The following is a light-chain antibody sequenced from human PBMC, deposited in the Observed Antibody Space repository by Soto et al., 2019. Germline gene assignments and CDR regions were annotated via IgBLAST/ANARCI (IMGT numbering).Light chain of an antibody. CDR2: DTS. Sequence: EFVLTQSPGTLSLSPGERATLSFRASQSLTNSFIAWYQQRPGQAPRLLIYDTSSRASGIPDRFSGSGSGTDFTLTISRLETEDFAVFYCQQYGTSEIIFGQGTRLAIK. CDR3: QQYGTSEII. V-gene: IGKV3-20*01. J-gene: IGKJ5*01. CDR1: QSLTNSF.